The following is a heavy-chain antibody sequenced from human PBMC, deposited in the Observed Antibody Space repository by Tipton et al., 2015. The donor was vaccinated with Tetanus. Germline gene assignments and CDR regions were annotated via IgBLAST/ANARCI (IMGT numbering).Heavy chain of an antibody. CDR2: MNPNSGNT. D-gene: IGHD6-19*01. Sequence: QSGPEVKKPGASVKVSCKASGYTFTSYDINWVRQATGQGLEWMGWMNPNSGNTGYAQKLQGRVTMTRNTSISTAYMELSSLRSEDTAVYYCARGRAVAGRTPLDYWGQGTLVTVSS. J-gene: IGHJ4*02. CDR3: ARGRAVAGRTPLDY. CDR1: GYTFTSYD. V-gene: IGHV1-8*01.